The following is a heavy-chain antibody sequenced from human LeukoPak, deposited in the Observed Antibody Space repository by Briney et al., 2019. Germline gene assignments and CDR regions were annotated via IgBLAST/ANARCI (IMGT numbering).Heavy chain of an antibody. Sequence: SGGSLRLSCAASGFNFNIYTINWVRQAPGKGLEWVSSISSRGTNIYYADSVKGRFTVSRDNAKNSLFLQMNSLRAEDTAVYYCARRHCSSTTTCPLVDYWGQGTLVTVSS. J-gene: IGHJ4*02. CDR2: ISSRGTNI. V-gene: IGHV3-21*01. D-gene: IGHD2-2*01. CDR3: ARRHCSSTTTCPLVDY. CDR1: GFNFNIYT.